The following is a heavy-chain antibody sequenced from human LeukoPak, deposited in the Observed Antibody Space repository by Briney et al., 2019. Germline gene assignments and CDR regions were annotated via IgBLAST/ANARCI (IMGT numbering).Heavy chain of an antibody. Sequence: GASVKLSCKASGGTFSIYAISWVRQAPGQGREWMGGIIPMFGIANYAQKFPSRVTIIADEYMTTAYMELSSLSSEDTAVYYCARGGYGGNRRQHYYYMDVWGKGTTVTISS. CDR2: IIPMFGIA. V-gene: IGHV1-69*01. D-gene: IGHD4-23*01. CDR1: GGTFSIYA. J-gene: IGHJ6*03. CDR3: ARGGYGGNRRQHYYYMDV.